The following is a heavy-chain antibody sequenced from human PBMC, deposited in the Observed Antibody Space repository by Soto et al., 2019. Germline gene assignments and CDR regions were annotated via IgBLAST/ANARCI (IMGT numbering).Heavy chain of an antibody. Sequence: QVQLQESGPGLVKPSQTLSLTCTVSGGSISSGGYYWNWIRQHPGKGLEWIGYFYYSGSTYYNPSLKSRVTISVDTSKNHFSLKVNSVTAADKAVYYCGRRVFPWGQGTLVTVSS. J-gene: IGHJ5*02. CDR1: GGSISSGGYY. CDR2: FYYSGST. D-gene: IGHD2-8*01. CDR3: GRRVFP. V-gene: IGHV4-31*03.